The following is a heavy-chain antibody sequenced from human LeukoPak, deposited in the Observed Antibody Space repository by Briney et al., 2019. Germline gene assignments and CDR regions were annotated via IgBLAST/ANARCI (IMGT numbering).Heavy chain of an antibody. Sequence: GGSLRLSCAASGFTFSSYWMSWVRQAPGKGLEWVANIKQDGSEKYYVDSVKGRFTISRDNSKNTLYLQMNSLRAEDTAVYYCAKDGGYSYGHFDYWGQGTLVTVSS. D-gene: IGHD5-18*01. CDR3: AKDGGYSYGHFDY. V-gene: IGHV3-7*01. J-gene: IGHJ4*02. CDR1: GFTFSSYW. CDR2: IKQDGSEK.